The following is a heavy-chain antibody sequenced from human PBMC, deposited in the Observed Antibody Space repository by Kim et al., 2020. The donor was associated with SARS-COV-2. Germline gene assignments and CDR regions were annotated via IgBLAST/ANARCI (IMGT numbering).Heavy chain of an antibody. D-gene: IGHD2-21*01. V-gene: IGHV3-23*01. CDR1: GFTFDTYA. CDR3: AKMVIMDGHKYFYNYAMDV. J-gene: IGHJ6*02. Sequence: GGSLRLSCVASGFTFDTYAMSWVRQAPGKGLEWVSFISGSAGNKFYADSVRGRFTISRDNAKNTLYLQMNSLRDEDTALYYCAKMVIMDGHKYFYNYAMDVWSEDPAVTVS. CDR2: ISGSAGNK.